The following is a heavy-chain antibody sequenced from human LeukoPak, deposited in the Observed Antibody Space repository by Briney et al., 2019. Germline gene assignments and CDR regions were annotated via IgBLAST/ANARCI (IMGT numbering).Heavy chain of an antibody. CDR3: ARGLIDYYFDY. J-gene: IGHJ4*02. D-gene: IGHD2-21*01. Sequence: SETLSLTCAVYGGSFSGYYWSWIRQPLGKGLEWIGEINHSGSTNYNPSLKSRVTISVDTSKNQFSLKLSSVTAADTAVYYCARGLIDYYFDYWGQGTLVTVSS. CDR2: INHSGST. V-gene: IGHV4-34*01. CDR1: GGSFSGYY.